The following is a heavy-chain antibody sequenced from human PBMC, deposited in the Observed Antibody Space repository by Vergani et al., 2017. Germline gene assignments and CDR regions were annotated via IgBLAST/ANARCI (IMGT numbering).Heavy chain of an antibody. CDR3: ARATYYYGSGSYDY. D-gene: IGHD3-10*01. Sequence: QVQLQESGPGLVKPSETLSLTCTVSGGSISSYYWSWIRQPAGKGLEWIGRIYTSGSTNYNPSLKSRVTISVDTSKNQFSLKLSSVTAADTAVYYCARATYYYGSGSYDYWGQGTLVTVSS. J-gene: IGHJ4*02. V-gene: IGHV4-4*07. CDR1: GGSISSYY. CDR2: IYTSGST.